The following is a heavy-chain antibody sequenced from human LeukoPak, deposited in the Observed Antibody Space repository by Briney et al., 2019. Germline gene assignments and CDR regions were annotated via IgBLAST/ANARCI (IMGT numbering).Heavy chain of an antibody. D-gene: IGHD2-21*02. CDR2: IYYSGIT. V-gene: IGHV4-59*01. CDR3: ARSYCGGDCALDV. J-gene: IGHJ6*04. Sequence: SETLYPTSTVSLGPIRRYYWSWIRQPPPKGLEWIGYIYYSGITNYNPSLKSRVTISVDTSKSQFSLKLSSVTAADTAVYYCARSYCGGDCALDVWGKGTTVTVSS. CDR1: LGPIRRYY.